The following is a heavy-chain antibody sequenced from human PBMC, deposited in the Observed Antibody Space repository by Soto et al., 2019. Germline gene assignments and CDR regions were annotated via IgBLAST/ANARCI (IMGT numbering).Heavy chain of an antibody. CDR1: GGTFSSYA. V-gene: IGHV1-18*01. CDR2: ISAYNGNT. Sequence: QVQLVQSGAEVKKPGSSVKVSCKASGGTFSSYAISWVRQAPGQGLEWMGWISAYNGNTNYAQKLQGRVTMTTDTSTSTAYMELRSLRSDDTAVYYCARDNGDYVSWYFDYWGQGTLVTVSS. J-gene: IGHJ4*02. CDR3: ARDNGDYVSWYFDY. D-gene: IGHD4-17*01.